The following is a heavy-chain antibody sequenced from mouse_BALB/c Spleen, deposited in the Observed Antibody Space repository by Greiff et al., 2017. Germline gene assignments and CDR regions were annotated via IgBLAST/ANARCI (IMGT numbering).Heavy chain of an antibody. D-gene: IGHD2-14*01. CDR3: ASRYDYAMDY. Sequence: EVQLQQSGAELVKPGASVKLSCTASGFNIKDTYMHWVKQRPEQGLELIGRIDPANGNTKYDPKFQGKATITADTSSNTAYLQLSSLTSEDTAVYYCASRYDYAMDYWGQGTSVTVSS. CDR2: IDPANGNT. J-gene: IGHJ4*01. V-gene: IGHV14-3*02. CDR1: GFNIKDTY.